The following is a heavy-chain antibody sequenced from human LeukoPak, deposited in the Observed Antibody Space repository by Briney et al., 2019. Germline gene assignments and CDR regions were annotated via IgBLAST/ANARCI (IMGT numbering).Heavy chain of an antibody. V-gene: IGHV3-66*01. D-gene: IGHD3-22*01. CDR3: ARDGPYYYDSSAETGYFDY. Sequence: GGSLRLSCAASGFTVSSNYMSGVGKAPGKGLEGVSVIYSGGSTYYADSVKGRFTISRDNSKNTLYLQMNSLRAEDTALYYCARDGPYYYDSSAETGYFDYWGQGTLVTVSS. J-gene: IGHJ4*02. CDR2: IYSGGST. CDR1: GFTVSSNY.